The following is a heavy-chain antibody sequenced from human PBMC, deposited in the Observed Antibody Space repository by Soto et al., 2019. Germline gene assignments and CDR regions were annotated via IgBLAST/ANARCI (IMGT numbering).Heavy chain of an antibody. V-gene: IGHV4-31*03. Sequence: TLSLTCTVSGGSISSGGYYWSWIRQHPGKGLEWIGYIYYSGSTYYNPSLKSRVTISVDTSKNQFSLKLSSVTAADTAVYYCARGQQLVRRLLDTGPEYYYYGMDVWGQGTTVTVSS. CDR3: ARGQQLVRRLLDTGPEYYYYGMDV. J-gene: IGHJ6*02. CDR2: IYYSGST. CDR1: GGSISSGGYY. D-gene: IGHD6-13*01.